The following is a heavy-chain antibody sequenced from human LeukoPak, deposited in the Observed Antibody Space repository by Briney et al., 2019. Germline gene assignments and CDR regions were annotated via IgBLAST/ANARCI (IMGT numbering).Heavy chain of an antibody. CDR1: GFTFSSYG. D-gene: IGHD2-15*01. Sequence: GRSLRLSCAASGFTFSSYGMHWVRQAPGKGLEWVAVISYDGSNKYYADSVKGRFTISRDNSKNTLYLQMNSLRAEDTAVYYCAKGQKKRYCRGGSCYDLDYWGQGTLVTVSS. CDR2: ISYDGSNK. CDR3: AKGQKKRYCRGGSCYDLDY. J-gene: IGHJ4*02. V-gene: IGHV3-30*18.